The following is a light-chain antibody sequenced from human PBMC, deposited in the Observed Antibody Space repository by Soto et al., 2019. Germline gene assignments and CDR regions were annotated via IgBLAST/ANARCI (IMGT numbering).Light chain of an antibody. J-gene: IGKJ4*01. CDR2: GAS. CDR3: QQYGSSPLT. CDR1: QSVSSSY. V-gene: IGKV3-20*01. Sequence: VRTQSPATLSVSPGERATLSCRASQSVSSSYLAWYQQKPGQAPRLLIYGASSRATGIPDRFSGSGSGTDFTLTISRLEPEDFAVYYCQQYGSSPLTFGGGTKVDI.